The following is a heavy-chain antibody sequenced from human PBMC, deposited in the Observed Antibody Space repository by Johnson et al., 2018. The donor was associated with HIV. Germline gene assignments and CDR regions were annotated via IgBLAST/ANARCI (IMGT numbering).Heavy chain of an antibody. CDR3: ARDRGYLDAFDI. D-gene: IGHD1-26*01. Sequence: QVTLVESGGGVVQPGGSLRLSCAASGFTFSSYGMHWVRQAPGKGLEWVSVIYSGDSTYYADSVKGRFTISRDNSKNTLYLQMNSLRAEDTAVFYCARDRGYLDAFDIWGQGTRVAVSS. CDR1: GFTFSSYG. V-gene: IGHV3-NL1*01. J-gene: IGHJ3*02. CDR2: IYSGDST.